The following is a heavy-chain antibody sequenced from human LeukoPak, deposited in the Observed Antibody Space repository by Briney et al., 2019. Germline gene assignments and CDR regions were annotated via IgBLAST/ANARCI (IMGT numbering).Heavy chain of an antibody. V-gene: IGHV1-18*01. J-gene: IGHJ4*02. CDR1: GYTFTSYG. Sequence: GASVKVSCKASGYTFTSYGISWVRQAPGQGLEWMGWISAYNGNTNYAQKLQGRVTMTTDTSTSTAYMELRSLRSDDTAVYYCARRVLRGGSTYCGGDCFIRWGQGTLVTVSS. CDR3: ARRVLRGGSTYCGGDCFIR. CDR2: ISAYNGNT. D-gene: IGHD2-21*02.